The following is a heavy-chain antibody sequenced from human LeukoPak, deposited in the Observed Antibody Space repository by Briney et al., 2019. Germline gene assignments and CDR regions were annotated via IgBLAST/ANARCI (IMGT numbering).Heavy chain of an antibody. J-gene: IGHJ3*02. CDR1: GGSFSDYW. D-gene: IGHD3-16*02. V-gene: IGHV4-34*01. CDR3: ARDRYVWGSYRWSLDAFDI. CDR2: VNHSGRT. Sequence: PSETLSLTCAVYGGSFSDYWWTWIRQSPGKGLEWIGEVNHSGRTNYNPSLKSRVTISVDTSKNQFSLKLSSVTAADTAVYYCARDRYVWGSYRWSLDAFDIWGQGTMVTVSS.